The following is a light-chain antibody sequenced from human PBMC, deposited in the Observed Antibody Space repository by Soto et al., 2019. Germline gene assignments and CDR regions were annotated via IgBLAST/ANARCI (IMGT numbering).Light chain of an antibody. CDR3: SSYAGSNNLV. J-gene: IGLJ2*01. Sequence: QSALTQPPSASGSPGQSVTISCTGTSSDVGGYNSVSWYQQHPGKAPKLMISDVTKRPSGVPDRFSGSKSGNTASLTVSGLQAEDEADYYCSSYAGSNNLVFGGGTKLTVL. CDR2: DVT. V-gene: IGLV2-8*01. CDR1: SSDVGGYNS.